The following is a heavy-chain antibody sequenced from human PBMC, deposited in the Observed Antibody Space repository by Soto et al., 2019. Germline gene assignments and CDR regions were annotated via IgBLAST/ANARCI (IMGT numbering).Heavy chain of an antibody. CDR2: IYHSGST. J-gene: IGHJ5*02. Sequence: TLSLTSTVSRGNIGSYSWSWIRQPPGKGLEWIGYIYHSGSTYYNPSLKSRVTISVDRSKNQFSLKLSSVTAADTAVYYCARVPDRWGQGTLDTVSS. V-gene: IGHV4-30-2*01. CDR1: RGNIGSYS. CDR3: ARVPDR. D-gene: IGHD2-2*01.